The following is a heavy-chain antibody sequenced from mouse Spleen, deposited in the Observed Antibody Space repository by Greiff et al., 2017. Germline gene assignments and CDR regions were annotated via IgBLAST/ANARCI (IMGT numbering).Heavy chain of an antibody. Sequence: EVMLVESEGGLVQPGSSMKLSCTASGFTFSDYYMAWVRQVPEKGLEWVANINYDGSSTYYLDSLKSRFIISRDNAKNILYLQMSSLKSEDTATYYCARSCIYYYGSSPYFDYWGQGTTLTVSS. V-gene: IGHV5-16*01. D-gene: IGHD1-1*01. CDR1: GFTFSDYY. CDR2: INYDGSST. CDR3: ARSCIYYYGSSPYFDY. J-gene: IGHJ2*01.